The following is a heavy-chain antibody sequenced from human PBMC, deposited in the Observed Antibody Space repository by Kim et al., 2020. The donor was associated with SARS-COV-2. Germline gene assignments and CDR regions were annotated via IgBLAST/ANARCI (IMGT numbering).Heavy chain of an antibody. CDR2: ISGSSSTI. CDR1: GFTFSDYY. J-gene: IGHJ2*01. CDR3: AMDATDWYFDL. D-gene: IGHD4-17*01. V-gene: IGHV3-11*01. Sequence: GGSLRLSCAGSGFTFSDYYMSWFRQAPGKGLEWIAYISGSSSTIYYADSLKGRFTISRDNAKKSLFLHMNSLRAEDTALYYCAMDATDWYFDLWGRGTL.